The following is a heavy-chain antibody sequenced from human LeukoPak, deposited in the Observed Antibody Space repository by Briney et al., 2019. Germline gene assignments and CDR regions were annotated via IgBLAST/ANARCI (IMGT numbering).Heavy chain of an antibody. V-gene: IGHV3-30*02. CDR2: IRYDGSNK. Sequence: GGSLRLSCAASGFTFSSYGMHWVRQAPGKGLEWVAFIRYDGSNKYYADSVKGRFTISRDNSKNTLYLQMNSLRAEDTAVYYCAKLPHCSSTSCYSYYMDVWGKGTTVTVSS. CDR1: GFTFSSYG. CDR3: AKLPHCSSTSCYSYYMDV. D-gene: IGHD2-2*02. J-gene: IGHJ6*03.